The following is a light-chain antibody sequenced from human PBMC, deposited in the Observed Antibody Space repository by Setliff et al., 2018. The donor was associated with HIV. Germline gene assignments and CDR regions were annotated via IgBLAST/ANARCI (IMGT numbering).Light chain of an antibody. J-gene: IGLJ1*01. V-gene: IGLV2-14*01. Sequence: QSALTQHASVSGSPGQSITISCSGTSSDVGGHNYVSWYQLHPGKAPKLIISDVSDRPSGVSNRFSGSKSGNTASLTIPGLRAEDEADYYCSSYTSSKILYVFGTGTKVTVL. CDR3: SSYTSSKILYV. CDR1: SSDVGGHNY. CDR2: DVS.